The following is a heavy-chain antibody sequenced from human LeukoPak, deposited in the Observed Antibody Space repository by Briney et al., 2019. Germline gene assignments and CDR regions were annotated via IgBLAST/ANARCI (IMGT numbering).Heavy chain of an antibody. Sequence: GGSLRLSCAASGFTFSSYEMNWVRQAPGKGLEWVSYISSSGSTIYYADSVKGRFTISRDNAKNSLYLQMNSLRAEDTAVYYCARVQQWLVWAPDYWGQGTPVTVSS. V-gene: IGHV3-48*03. CDR3: ARVQQWLVWAPDY. CDR2: ISSSGSTI. D-gene: IGHD6-19*01. CDR1: GFTFSSYE. J-gene: IGHJ4*02.